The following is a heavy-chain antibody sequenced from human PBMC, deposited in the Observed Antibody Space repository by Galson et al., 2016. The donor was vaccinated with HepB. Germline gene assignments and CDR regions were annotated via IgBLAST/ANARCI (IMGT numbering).Heavy chain of an antibody. CDR3: ARGSPRAHTPVISGL. CDR2: INPSGGST. CDR1: GYTLTNYY. J-gene: IGHJ4*02. D-gene: IGHD4-17*01. Sequence: SVKVSCKASGYTLTNYYIHWVRQTPGQGLEWMGLINPSGGSTIYAQKFQGRVTMTRDTSTSTVYMELSSLRSEDTAVYYCARGSPRAHTPVISGLWGQGTMVAVSS. V-gene: IGHV1-46*01.